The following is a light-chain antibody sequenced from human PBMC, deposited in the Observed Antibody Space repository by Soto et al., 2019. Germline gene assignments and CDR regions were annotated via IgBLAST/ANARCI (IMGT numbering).Light chain of an antibody. CDR1: RGTSNY. V-gene: IGKV1-9*01. CDR3: QQLNLSSIT. Sequence: QLTQSPSSLSASVGDKVTITCRASRGTSNYVAWYQQKPGKAPSLLIYAASTLQSGVPSRFSGSASGTDFTLTINSLQPEDFATYYCQQLNLSSITFGQGTRLEIK. J-gene: IGKJ5*01. CDR2: AAS.